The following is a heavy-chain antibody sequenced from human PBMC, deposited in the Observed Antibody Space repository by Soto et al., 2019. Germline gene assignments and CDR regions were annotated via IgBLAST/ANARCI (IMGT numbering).Heavy chain of an antibody. Sequence: QLQLQESGPRLVKPSETLSLTCTVSGGSIMSGGSISSSSSYWGWIRQPPGKGLEWIGSIHYSGITYYNPSLKSRVTISGDTSKKQFSLKLSSVTAADTAVYYCARHGPDDYYYGLDVWGQGTTVTVSS. CDR2: IHYSGIT. CDR1: GGSIMSGGSISSSSSY. CDR3: ARHGPDDYYYGLDV. V-gene: IGHV4-39*01. J-gene: IGHJ6*02.